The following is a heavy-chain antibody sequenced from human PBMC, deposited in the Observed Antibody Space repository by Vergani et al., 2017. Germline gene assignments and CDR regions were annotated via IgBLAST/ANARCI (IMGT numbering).Heavy chain of an antibody. CDR2: ISAYNGNT. D-gene: IGHD3-22*01. V-gene: IGHV1-18*01. CDR1: GYTFTSYG. CDR3: ARVFHYYDTSGYPSMHYYFDY. Sequence: QVQLVQSGAEVKKPGASVKVSCKASGYTFTSYGISWVRQAPGQGLEWMGWISAYNGNTNYAQKLQGRVTMTTDTSTSTAYMELRSLRSDDTAVYYCARVFHYYDTSGYPSMHYYFDYWGQGTLFTVSS. J-gene: IGHJ4*02.